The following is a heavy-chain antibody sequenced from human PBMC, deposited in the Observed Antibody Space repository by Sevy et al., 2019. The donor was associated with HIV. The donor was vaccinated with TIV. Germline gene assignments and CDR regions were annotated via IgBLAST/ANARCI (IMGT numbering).Heavy chain of an antibody. CDR3: AAAREYYEDTSGYLDY. V-gene: IGHV1-24*01. D-gene: IGHD3-22*01. CDR2: FDPEDGET. J-gene: IGHJ4*02. Sequence: ASVKVSCKVSGSTLSKLSMHWVRQAPGKGLEWMGRFDPEDGETIYSQKFQGRVTMTEDTSTDTAYMELSSLRSEDTAVYHGAAAREYYEDTSGYLDYWGQGTLVTVSS. CDR1: GSTLSKLS.